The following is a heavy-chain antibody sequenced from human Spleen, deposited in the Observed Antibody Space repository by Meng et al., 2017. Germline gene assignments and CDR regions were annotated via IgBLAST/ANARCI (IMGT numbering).Heavy chain of an antibody. CDR2: KHYSGTT. Sequence: QVQLQESGPGLVQPAQTLSLSCSVSGDSISNTESYWGWIRQPPGKGLEWIGYKHYSGTTYYNPSLQSRVSMSVDTSKNQFSLTLSSVTAADTAVYWCARYLYGGSRYTNLFDPWGQGTLVTVSS. J-gene: IGHJ5*01. CDR1: GDSISNTESY. V-gene: IGHV4-30-4*01. D-gene: IGHD2-15*01. CDR3: ARYLYGGSRYTNLFDP.